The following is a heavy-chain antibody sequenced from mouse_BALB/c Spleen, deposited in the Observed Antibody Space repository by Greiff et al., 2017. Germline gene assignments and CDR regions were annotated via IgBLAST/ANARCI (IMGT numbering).Heavy chain of an antibody. V-gene: IGHV1-4*01. J-gene: IGHJ2*01. CDR2: INPSSGYT. D-gene: IGHD2-10*01. Sequence: VKLMESGAELARPGASVRMSCKASGYTFTSYTMHWVKQRPGQGLEWIGYINPSSGYTNYNQKFKDKATLTADKSSSTAYMQLSSLTSEDSAVYYCAKSYYGNYLYFDYWGQGTTLTVSS. CDR3: AKSYYGNYLYFDY. CDR1: GYTFTSYT.